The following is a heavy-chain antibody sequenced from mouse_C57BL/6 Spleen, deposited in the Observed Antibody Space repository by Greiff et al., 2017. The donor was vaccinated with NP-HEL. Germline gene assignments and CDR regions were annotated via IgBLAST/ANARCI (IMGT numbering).Heavy chain of an antibody. Sequence: QVQLQQPGAELVKPGASVKMSCKASGYTFTSYWITWVKQRPGQGLEWIGDIYPGSGSTNYNEKFKSKATLTVDTSTSTAYMQLSSLTSEDSAVFYCARVDLNYSSYYYAMDYWGQGTSVTVSS. D-gene: IGHD2-12*01. CDR1: GYTFTSYW. V-gene: IGHV1-55*01. J-gene: IGHJ4*01. CDR3: ARVDLNYSSYYYAMDY. CDR2: IYPGSGST.